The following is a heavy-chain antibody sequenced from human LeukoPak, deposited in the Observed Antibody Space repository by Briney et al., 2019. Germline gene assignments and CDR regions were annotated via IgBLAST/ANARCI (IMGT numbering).Heavy chain of an antibody. CDR1: GYTFTSYA. V-gene: IGHV7-4-1*02. D-gene: IGHD3-9*01. CDR3: ARGITISLGIFDL. J-gene: IGHJ2*01. CDR2: INPNTGNP. Sequence: GASVKVSCKASGYTFTSYAMDWVRQAPGQGLECMGWINPNTGNPTYAQGFTGRFVFALDTSVSTAYLQISSLKPEDTAVYYCARGITISLGIFDLWGRGTLVTVSS.